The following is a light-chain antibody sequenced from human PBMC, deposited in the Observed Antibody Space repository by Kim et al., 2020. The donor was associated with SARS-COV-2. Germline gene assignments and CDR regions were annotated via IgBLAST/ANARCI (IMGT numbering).Light chain of an antibody. CDR2: DNN. CDR1: SSNIGNKY. Sequence: QSVLTQPPSVSAAPGQKVTISCSGSSSNIGNKYVSWYQQLPGTAPKLLIYDNNKRPSGIPDRFSGSKSGTSATLGITGLQTGDEADYYCGTWDSSLSAVFGGGTQLTVL. CDR3: GTWDSSLSAV. J-gene: IGLJ3*02. V-gene: IGLV1-51*01.